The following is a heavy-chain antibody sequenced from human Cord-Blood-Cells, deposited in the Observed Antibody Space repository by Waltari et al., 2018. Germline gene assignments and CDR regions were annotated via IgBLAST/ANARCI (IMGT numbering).Heavy chain of an antibody. Sequence: QVQLVQSGAEVKKPGSSVKVSCKASGGTFSSYAISWVRQAPGQGLEWMGVIIPILGIANYAQKFQGRVTITADKSTTTAYMELSSLRSEDTAVYYCARERDGYNYWYFDLWGRGTLVTVSS. J-gene: IGHJ2*01. CDR3: ARERDGYNYWYFDL. V-gene: IGHV1-69*10. CDR1: GGTFSSYA. CDR2: IIPILGIA. D-gene: IGHD5-12*01.